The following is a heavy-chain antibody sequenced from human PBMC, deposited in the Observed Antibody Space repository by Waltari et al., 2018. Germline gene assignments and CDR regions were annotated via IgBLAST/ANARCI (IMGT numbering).Heavy chain of an antibody. V-gene: IGHV1-18*01. CDR2: NSAYNGNT. CDR3: ARDRQGATILVPSWGFDY. J-gene: IGHJ4*02. D-gene: IGHD1-26*01. Sequence: QVQLVQSGAEVKKPGASVKVSCKASGYTFTSYGISWVRQAPGQGLEWMGWNSAYNGNTNYAQKLQGRVTMTTDTSTSTAYMELRSLRSDDTAVYYCARDRQGATILVPSWGFDYWGQGTLVTVSS. CDR1: GYTFTSYG.